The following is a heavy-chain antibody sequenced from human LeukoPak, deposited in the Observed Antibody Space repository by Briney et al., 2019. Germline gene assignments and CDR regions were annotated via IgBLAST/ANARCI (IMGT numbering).Heavy chain of an antibody. Sequence: GGSLRLSCAASGFTFSSYEMNWVRQAPGKGLEWVSYISSSGSTIYYADSVKGRFTISRDNAKNSLYLQMNSLRAEDTAVYYCARDILTGGALDYWGQGTLVTVSS. J-gene: IGHJ4*02. CDR2: ISSSGSTI. CDR1: GFTFSSYE. D-gene: IGHD3-9*01. CDR3: ARDILTGGALDY. V-gene: IGHV3-48*03.